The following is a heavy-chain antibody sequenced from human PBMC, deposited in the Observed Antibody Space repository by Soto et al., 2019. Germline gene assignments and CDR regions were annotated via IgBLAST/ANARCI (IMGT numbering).Heavy chain of an antibody. Sequence: QVQLQESGPGLVKPSQTLSLTCTVSGGSISSGNYYWSWIRQPPGKGLEWIGFISYSASTYYSTSLHRRFTIAIGTSQSPLSLNLSSVTAADTAAYYCATMVTPAPRLYFLDCWGPGSLVTVAS. CDR2: ISYSAST. CDR3: ATMVTPAPRLYFLDC. J-gene: IGHJ4*01. D-gene: IGHD5-18*01. V-gene: IGHV4-30-4*01. CDR1: GGSISSGNYY.